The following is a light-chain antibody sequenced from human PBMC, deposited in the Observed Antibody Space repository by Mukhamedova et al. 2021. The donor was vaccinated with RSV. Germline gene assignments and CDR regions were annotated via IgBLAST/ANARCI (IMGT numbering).Light chain of an antibody. J-gene: IGKJ5*01. CDR2: KAS. CDR3: QQYFSWPIT. Sequence: WYQRRVHGEAPKLLINKASTLENGVPSRFSGSGSGTEFTLTISSLQPDDFGTYYCQQYFSWPITFGQGTRLEIK. V-gene: IGKV1-5*03.